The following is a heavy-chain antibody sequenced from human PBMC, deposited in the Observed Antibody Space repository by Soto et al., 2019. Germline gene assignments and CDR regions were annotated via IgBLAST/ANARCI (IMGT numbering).Heavy chain of an antibody. V-gene: IGHV3-11*06. J-gene: IGHJ4*02. Sequence: GGSLRLSCAASGFTFSDYYMSWIRQAPGKGLEWVSYISSSSSYTNYADSVKGRFTISRDNAKNSLYLQMNSLRAEDTAVYYCARDYYDSSGYHSPSFDYWGQGTLVTVSS. D-gene: IGHD3-22*01. CDR3: ARDYYDSSGYHSPSFDY. CDR1: GFTFSDYY. CDR2: ISSSSSYT.